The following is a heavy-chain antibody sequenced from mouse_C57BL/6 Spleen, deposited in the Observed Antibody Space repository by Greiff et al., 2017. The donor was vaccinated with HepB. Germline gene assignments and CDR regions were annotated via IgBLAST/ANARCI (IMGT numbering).Heavy chain of an antibody. CDR2: IYPRSGNT. CDR3: ARRVLFAY. Sequence: VKLQESGAELARPGASVKLSCKASGYTFTSYGISWVKQRTGQGLEWIGEIYPRSGNTYYNEKFKGKATLTADKSSSTAYMELRSLTSEDSAVYFCARRVLFAYWGQGTLVTVSA. V-gene: IGHV1-81*01. J-gene: IGHJ3*01. CDR1: GYTFTSYG.